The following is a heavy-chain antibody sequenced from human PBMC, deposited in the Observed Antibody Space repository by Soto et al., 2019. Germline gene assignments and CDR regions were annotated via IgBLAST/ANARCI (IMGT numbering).Heavy chain of an antibody. J-gene: IGHJ4*02. D-gene: IGHD3-22*01. CDR2: INNSGST. Sequence: QVQLQQWGAGLLKPAETLSLTCAAYGGSFSGYYWSWLRQPPGNGLELIWAINNSGSTNYNPSLNSRVTITVDTSNNQFSIKRSSVTASDTAVYYCARGGGRFYYSSLQRGSDYPFWVQGTLGTVS. V-gene: IGHV4-34*01. CDR3: ARGGGRFYYSSLQRGSDYPF. CDR1: GGSFSGYY.